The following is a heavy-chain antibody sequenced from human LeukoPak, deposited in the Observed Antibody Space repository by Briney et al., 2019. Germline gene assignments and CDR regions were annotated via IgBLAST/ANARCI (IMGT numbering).Heavy chain of an antibody. J-gene: IGHJ3*02. CDR2: IYYSGST. V-gene: IGHV4-30-4*01. CDR1: GGSISSGDYY. CDR3: ARGGTNDAFDI. D-gene: IGHD1-1*01. Sequence: SQTLCLTCTVSGGSISSGDYYWSWIRQPPGKGLEWIGYIYYSGSTYYNPSLKSRVTISVDTSKNQFSLKLSSVTAADTAVYYCARGGTNDAFDIWGQGTMVTVSS.